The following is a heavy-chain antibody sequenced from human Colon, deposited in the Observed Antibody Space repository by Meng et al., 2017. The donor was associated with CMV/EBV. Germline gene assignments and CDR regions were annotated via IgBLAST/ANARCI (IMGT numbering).Heavy chain of an antibody. V-gene: IGHV4-39*07. D-gene: IGHD5-24*01. CDR3: ARMALHWYFDL. J-gene: IGHJ2*01. CDR2: IYYTGND. CDR1: GDSIRGRSSY. Sequence: QPQEPGPGLVKLSETLSLPCTVTGDSIRGRSSYWGWIRQPPGKGLEWIASIYYTGNDYHNPSLKSRVTISIDTSNDQFSLRLTSVTAADTAVYYCARMALHWYFDLWGRGTLVTVSS.